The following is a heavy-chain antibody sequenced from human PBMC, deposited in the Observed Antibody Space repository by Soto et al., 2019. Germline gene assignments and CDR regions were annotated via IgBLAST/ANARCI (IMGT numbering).Heavy chain of an antibody. CDR3: ARQDRVVAEGRWFDP. CDR2: VHYSGNT. CDR1: GYSISSGYH. V-gene: IGHV4-38-2*02. Sequence: ETLSLTCTVSGYSISSGYHWAWVRQPPGKGLEWLGSVHYSGNTYYNPSLKSRLTISVDKSKNQFSLNLSSVTAADTAVYYCARQDRVVAEGRWFDPWGQGTLVTVSS. D-gene: IGHD2-15*01. J-gene: IGHJ5*02.